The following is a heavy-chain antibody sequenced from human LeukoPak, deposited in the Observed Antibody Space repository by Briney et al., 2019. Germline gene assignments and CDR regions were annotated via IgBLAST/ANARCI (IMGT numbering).Heavy chain of an antibody. CDR3: AKDHTIRSFDS. J-gene: IGHJ4*02. V-gene: IGHV1-2*02. CDR1: GYTFIGYY. D-gene: IGHD1-14*01. Sequence: ASVKVSCKASGYTFIGYYMYWVRQAPGQGLEWMGWINPNSGGTNYAQKFQGRVTMTRDRSISTAYMELSRLGSDDTAVYYCAKDHTIRSFDSWGQGTLVTVSS. CDR2: INPNSGGT.